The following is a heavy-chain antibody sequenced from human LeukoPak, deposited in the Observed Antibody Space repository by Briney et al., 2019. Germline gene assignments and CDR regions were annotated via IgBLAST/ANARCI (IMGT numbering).Heavy chain of an antibody. CDR3: ATRPGGSTWYGVFDF. CDR2: IYDSETT. J-gene: IGHJ4*02. CDR1: GVSMNNHY. V-gene: IGHV4-59*11. D-gene: IGHD6-13*01. Sequence: SETLSLTCTVSGVSMNNHYWSWIRQLPGKGLEWIGYIYDSETTNYNPSLNSRVTMSVDTSKNQFSLKLSSVTAADTALYYCATRPGGSTWYGVFDFWSRGTLVTVSS.